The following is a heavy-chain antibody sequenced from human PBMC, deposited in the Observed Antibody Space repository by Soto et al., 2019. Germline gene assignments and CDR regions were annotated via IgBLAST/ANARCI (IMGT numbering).Heavy chain of an antibody. CDR3: ARHKDCSGGSCYSRNYYYYGMDV. J-gene: IGHJ6*02. CDR2: IDPSDSYT. Sequence: GESLKISCKGSGYSFNSYWISWVRQMPGKGLEWMGRIDPSDSYTNYSPSFQGHVTISADKSISTAYLQWSSLKASDTAMYYCARHKDCSGGSCYSRNYYYYGMDVWGQGTTVTVSS. CDR1: GYSFNSYW. V-gene: IGHV5-10-1*01. D-gene: IGHD2-15*01.